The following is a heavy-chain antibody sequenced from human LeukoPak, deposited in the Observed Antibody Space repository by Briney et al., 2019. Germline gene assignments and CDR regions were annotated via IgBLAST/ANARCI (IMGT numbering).Heavy chain of an antibody. V-gene: IGHV3-13*01. CDR1: GFTFSSYD. CDR3: ARGGELKGDVYYFDY. D-gene: IGHD1-7*01. J-gene: IGHJ4*02. CDR2: IGAAGDT. Sequence: AGGSLRLSCAASGFTFSSYDMHWVRQATGKGLEWVSAIGAAGDTYYPGSVKGRFPISRENAKNSLYPQMNSLRAGDTAVYYCARGGELKGDVYYFDYWGQGTLVTVSS.